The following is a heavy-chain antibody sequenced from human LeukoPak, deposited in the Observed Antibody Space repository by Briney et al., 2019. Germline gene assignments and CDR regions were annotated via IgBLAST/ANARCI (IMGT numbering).Heavy chain of an antibody. D-gene: IGHD3-22*01. CDR1: GYSICSVDY. Sequence: SETLSLTCAVSGYSICSVDYWGGIRQPPGKGLEWIGSIYHSGSTHYNPSLKSRVTISVDTSKNQFSLKLSSVTAADTAVYYCARNWTLPNYYHSSGGFDSWGQGTLVTVSS. J-gene: IGHJ4*02. CDR3: ARNWTLPNYYHSSGGFDS. V-gene: IGHV4-38-2*01. CDR2: IYHSGST.